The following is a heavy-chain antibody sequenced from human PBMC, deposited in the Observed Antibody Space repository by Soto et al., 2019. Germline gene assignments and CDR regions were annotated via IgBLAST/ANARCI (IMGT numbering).Heavy chain of an antibody. CDR3: ARDLGATVVTREGDWYFDL. V-gene: IGHV3-11*06. D-gene: IGHD4-17*01. J-gene: IGHJ2*01. CDR1: GFTFSDYY. CDR2: ISSSSSYT. Sequence: PGGSLRLSCAASGFTFSDYYMSWIRQAPGKGLEWVSYISSSSSYTNYADSVKGRFTISRDNAKNSLYLQMNSLRAEDTAVYYCARDLGATVVTREGDWYFDLWGRGTLVTVSS.